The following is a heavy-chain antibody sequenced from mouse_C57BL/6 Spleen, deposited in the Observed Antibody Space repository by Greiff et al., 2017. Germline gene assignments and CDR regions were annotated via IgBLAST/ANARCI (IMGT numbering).Heavy chain of an antibody. CDR3: TITTVVARAMDY. V-gene: IGHV1-15*01. J-gene: IGHJ4*01. Sequence: VQLQQSGAELVRPGASVALSCKASGYTFTDYEMHWVKQTPVHGLEWIGAIDPETGGTAYNQKFKGKAILTADKSSSTAYMEIRSLTSEDSAVYYCTITTVVARAMDYWGQGTSVTVSS. D-gene: IGHD1-1*01. CDR2: IDPETGGT. CDR1: GYTFTDYE.